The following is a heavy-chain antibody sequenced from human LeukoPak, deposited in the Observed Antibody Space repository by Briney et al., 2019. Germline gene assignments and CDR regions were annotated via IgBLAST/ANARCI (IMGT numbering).Heavy chain of an antibody. CDR3: ARTPLTGTTRHYYYYGMDV. V-gene: IGHV4-59*01. D-gene: IGHD1-20*01. J-gene: IGHJ6*02. CDR2: IHYDGSI. Sequence: SETLSLTCTVSGGPISSNYWNWIRQPPGKGLEWIAYIHYDGSISSNPSLKSRVTISVDTSKNQFSLKLSSVTAADTAVYYCARTPLTGTTRHYYYYGMDVWGQGTTVTVSS. CDR1: GGPISSNY.